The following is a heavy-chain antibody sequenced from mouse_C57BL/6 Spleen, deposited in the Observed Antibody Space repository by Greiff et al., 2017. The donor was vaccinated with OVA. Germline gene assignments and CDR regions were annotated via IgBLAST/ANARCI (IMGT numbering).Heavy chain of an antibody. CDR3: AREGPY. CDR2: INPGSGGT. Sequence: VQLQQSGAELVRPGTSVKVSCKASGYAFTNYLIEWVKQRPGQGLEWIGVINPGSGGTNYNEKFKGKATLTADKSSSTAYMQLSSLTSEDSAVYFCAREGPYWGQGTLVTVSA. J-gene: IGHJ3*01. CDR1: GYAFTNYL. V-gene: IGHV1-54*01.